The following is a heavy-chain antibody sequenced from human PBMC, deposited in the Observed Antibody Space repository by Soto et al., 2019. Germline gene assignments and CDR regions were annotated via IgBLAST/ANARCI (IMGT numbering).Heavy chain of an antibody. J-gene: IGHJ6*02. V-gene: IGHV1-18*01. Sequence: QVQLVQSGDEVKKPGASVKVSCKASGYIFVNYGIAWVRQAPGQGHEGMGWISPYTGNTHSATKIQGRLTMTTDTSTSTAYMDLGSLTSDDTSVYYCVMVDNYVTPTPQDVWGQGTTVTVSS. D-gene: IGHD3-16*01. CDR3: VMVDNYVTPTPQDV. CDR2: ISPYTGNT. CDR1: GYIFVNYG.